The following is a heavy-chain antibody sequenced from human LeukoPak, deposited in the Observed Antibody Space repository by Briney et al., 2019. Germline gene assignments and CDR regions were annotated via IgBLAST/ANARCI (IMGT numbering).Heavy chain of an antibody. CDR3: AKRGSNTWSDFDY. J-gene: IGHJ4*02. CDR2: IYTSGST. CDR1: GGSISSYY. D-gene: IGHD6-13*01. V-gene: IGHV4-4*07. Sequence: SETLSLTCTVPGGSISSYYWSWIRQPAGKGLEWIGRIYTSGSTNYNPSLKSRVTISVDTSKNQFSLKLNSVTAADTAVYYCAKRGSNTWSDFDYWGQGTLVTVSS.